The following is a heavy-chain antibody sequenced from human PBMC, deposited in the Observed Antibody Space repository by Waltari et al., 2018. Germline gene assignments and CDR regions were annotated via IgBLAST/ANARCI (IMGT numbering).Heavy chain of an antibody. D-gene: IGHD2-2*01. J-gene: IGHJ4*02. Sequence: EVQLVESGGCLVPPGGSLSLSCAASGFAFSSYWMHLVRQAPRQGLVWVSRINSDGSSTSYADSVKGRFTISRDNAKNTLYLQMNSLRAEDTAVYYCARVGEENIVVESQPDFDYWGQGTLVTVSS. V-gene: IGHV3-74*01. CDR1: GFAFSSYW. CDR3: ARVGEENIVVESQPDFDY. CDR2: INSDGSST.